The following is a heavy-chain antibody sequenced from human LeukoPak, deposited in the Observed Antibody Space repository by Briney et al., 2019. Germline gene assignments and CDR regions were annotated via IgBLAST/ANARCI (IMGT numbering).Heavy chain of an antibody. D-gene: IGHD4-23*01. V-gene: IGHV1-2*02. CDR2: INPNSGGT. CDR3: ARDRNGGNLNWFDP. J-gene: IGHJ5*02. Sequence: GASVKVSCKASGYAFTGYYMHWVRQAPGQGLEWMGWINPNSGGTNYAQKFQGRVTMTRDTSISTAYMELSRLRSDDTAVYYCARDRNGGNLNWFDPWGQGTLVTVSS. CDR1: GYAFTGYY.